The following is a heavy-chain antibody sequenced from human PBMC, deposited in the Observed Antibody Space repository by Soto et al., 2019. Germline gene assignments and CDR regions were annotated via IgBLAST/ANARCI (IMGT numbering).Heavy chain of an antibody. CDR2: INHSGST. J-gene: IGHJ2*01. CDR3: ARVAAARYWYFDL. V-gene: IGHV4-34*01. D-gene: IGHD6-6*01. CDR1: GGTFSGYY. Sequence: SETLSLTSAVYGGTFSGYYWSWIRQPPGKGLEWIGEINHSGSTNYNPSLKSRVTISVDTSKNQFSLKLSSVTAADTAVYYCARVAAARYWYFDLWGRGTLVTVSS.